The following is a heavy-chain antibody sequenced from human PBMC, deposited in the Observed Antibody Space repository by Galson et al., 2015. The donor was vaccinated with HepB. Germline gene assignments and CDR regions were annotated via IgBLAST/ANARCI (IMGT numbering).Heavy chain of an antibody. CDR1: GFSFSKYG. Sequence: SLRLSCAASGFSFSKYGMHWVRQASGKGLESVAVISYDGSNTYSGDSAKGRFTISRDNSKNNLYLQMNSRRAKDTGVYYCAKNATYGDLAYYYYYLDVWGKGTAVTVSS. J-gene: IGHJ6*03. D-gene: IGHD4-17*01. CDR2: ISYDGSNT. V-gene: IGHV3-30*18. CDR3: AKNATYGDLAYYYYYLDV.